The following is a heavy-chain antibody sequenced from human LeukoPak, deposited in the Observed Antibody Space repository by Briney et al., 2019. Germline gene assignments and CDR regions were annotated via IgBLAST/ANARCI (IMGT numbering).Heavy chain of an antibody. CDR1: GFTFSGYA. Sequence: GGSLRLSCAASGFTFSGYAMTWLRQAPGKGLEWVSLISGSGGSTYYADVVKGRFTISRDNSKNALYLRMNSLRAEDTAGYYCAHWGSSGPFEYWGQGTLVTVSS. CDR3: AHWGSSGPFEY. D-gene: IGHD6-6*01. J-gene: IGHJ4*02. CDR2: ISGSGGST. V-gene: IGHV3-23*01.